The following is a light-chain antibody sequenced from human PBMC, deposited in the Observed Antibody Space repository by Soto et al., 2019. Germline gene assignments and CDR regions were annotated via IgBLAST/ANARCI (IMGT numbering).Light chain of an antibody. CDR3: CSYAGSYTFEV. CDR2: DAS. V-gene: IGLV2-11*01. CDR1: SSDVGGYNY. Sequence: QSVLTQPRSVSGSPEHSVTISCTGTSSDVGGYNYVSWYQQHPGKAPKLMIYDASKRPSGVPDRFSGSKSGNTASLTISGLQAEDEADYYCCSYAGSYTFEVFGTGTKVTV. J-gene: IGLJ1*01.